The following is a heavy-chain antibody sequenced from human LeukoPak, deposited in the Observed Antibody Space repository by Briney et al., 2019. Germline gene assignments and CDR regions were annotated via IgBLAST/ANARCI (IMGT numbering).Heavy chain of an antibody. CDR3: ARAPSGFTSGPGDH. CDR1: GFTFSSYA. Sequence: GGSLRLSCAASGFTFSSYAMSWVRQAPGKGLEWVSAISGSGGSTYYADSVKGRFTISRDNSKNTLYLQMNSLRAEDTAVYYCARAPSGFTSGPGDHWGQGTLVTVSS. V-gene: IGHV3-23*01. D-gene: IGHD1-14*01. CDR2: ISGSGGST. J-gene: IGHJ4*02.